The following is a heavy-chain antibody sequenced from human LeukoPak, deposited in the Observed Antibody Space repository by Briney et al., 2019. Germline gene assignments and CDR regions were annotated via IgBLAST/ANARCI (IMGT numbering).Heavy chain of an antibody. V-gene: IGHV1-46*01. J-gene: IGHJ5*02. CDR2: ISPSGGST. D-gene: IGHD5-24*01. CDR1: GDTFTSNY. Sequence: ASVKVSFKAFGDTFTSNYMHWVRQAPGLGPEWMGVISPSGGSTTYAQKFQGRVTLTRDMSTSTDYLELSSLRSEDTAVYYCARDNSVRDEAWWFNPWGQGTLVTVSS. CDR3: ARDNSVRDEAWWFNP.